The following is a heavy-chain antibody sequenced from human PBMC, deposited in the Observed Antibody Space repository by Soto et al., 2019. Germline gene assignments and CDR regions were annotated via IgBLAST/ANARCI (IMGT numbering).Heavy chain of an antibody. CDR2: ISDSGDKT. J-gene: IGHJ2*01. Sequence: GKGLEWVSGISDSGDKTYYADSVKGRFTISRDNSKNTLFLQMNSLRAEDTAVFFFPAEFGIRDCSTVSAFLLKRSSDL. CDR3: PAEFGIRDCSTVSAFLLKRSSDL. D-gene: IGHD3-9*01. V-gene: IGHV3-23*01.